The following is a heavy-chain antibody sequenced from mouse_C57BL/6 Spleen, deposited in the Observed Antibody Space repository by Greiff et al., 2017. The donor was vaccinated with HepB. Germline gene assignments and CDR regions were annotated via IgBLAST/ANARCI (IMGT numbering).Heavy chain of an antibody. J-gene: IGHJ4*01. D-gene: IGHD1-1*01. Sequence: EVKLEESGGGLVKPGGSLKLSCAASGFTFSDYGMHWVRQAPEKGLEWVAYISSGSSTIYYADTVKGRFTISRDNAKNTLFLQMTSLRSEDTAMYYCASLDYYGSSYGYYAMDYWGQGTSVTVSS. CDR2: ISSGSSTI. CDR1: GFTFSDYG. V-gene: IGHV5-17*01. CDR3: ASLDYYGSSYGYYAMDY.